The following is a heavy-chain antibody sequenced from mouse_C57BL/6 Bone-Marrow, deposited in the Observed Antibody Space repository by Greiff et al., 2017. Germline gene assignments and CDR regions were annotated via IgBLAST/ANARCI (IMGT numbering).Heavy chain of an antibody. D-gene: IGHD2-5*01. V-gene: IGHV1-52*01. Sequence: QVQLQQPGAELVRPGSSVKLSCKASGYTFTSYWMHWVKQRPIQGLEWIGNIDPSDSETHYNQKFKDKATLTVDKSSSTAYMPLSSLTSEDSAFYSCARSPAYYSNSGFAYWGQGTLVTASA. J-gene: IGHJ3*01. CDR1: GYTFTSYW. CDR2: IDPSDSET. CDR3: ARSPAYYSNSGFAY.